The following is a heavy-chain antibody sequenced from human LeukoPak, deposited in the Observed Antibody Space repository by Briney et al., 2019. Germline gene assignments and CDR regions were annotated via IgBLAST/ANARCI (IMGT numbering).Heavy chain of an antibody. V-gene: IGHV3-23*01. CDR2: ISGSGGST. CDR1: GFTFSDYD. Sequence: PGGSLRLSCAASGFTFSDYDMSWVRQAPGKGLEWVSGISGSGGSTYYADSVKGRFTISRDNSKNTLYLQMNSLRAEGTAVYYCAKESGYCSRTSCYKYWGQGTLVTVSS. J-gene: IGHJ4*02. D-gene: IGHD2-2*02. CDR3: AKESGYCSRTSCYKY.